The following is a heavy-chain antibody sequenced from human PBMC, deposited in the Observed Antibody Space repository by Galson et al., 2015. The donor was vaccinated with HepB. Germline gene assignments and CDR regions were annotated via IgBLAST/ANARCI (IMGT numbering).Heavy chain of an antibody. CDR3: ARDSTATFDY. CDR2: ISRTGSTI. D-gene: IGHD4-17*01. V-gene: IGHV3-48*01. J-gene: IGHJ4*02. Sequence: SLRLSCAASGFTFGDYAMNWVRQAPGKGLDWISYISRTGSTIYYADSVRGRFTISRDNAKNSLHLQMNSLTAEDTAVYYCARDSTATFDYWGQGTLLSVSS. CDR1: GFTFGDYA.